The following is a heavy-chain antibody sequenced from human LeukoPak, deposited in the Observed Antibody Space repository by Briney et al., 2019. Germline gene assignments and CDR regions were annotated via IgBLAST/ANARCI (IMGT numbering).Heavy chain of an antibody. D-gene: IGHD3-10*01. J-gene: IGHJ1*01. Sequence: PSETLSLTCAVSGSSITSYYWSWIRQPPGKGLEWIGDISNSGTNNYNPSLKSRVTISVDKSKKQVSLRLKSLTAADTAVYFCAGAALTNQYTSGAFHHWGQGTLVTVPS. CDR1: GSSITSYY. CDR3: AGAALTNQYTSGAFHH. V-gene: IGHV4-59*01. CDR2: ISNSGTN.